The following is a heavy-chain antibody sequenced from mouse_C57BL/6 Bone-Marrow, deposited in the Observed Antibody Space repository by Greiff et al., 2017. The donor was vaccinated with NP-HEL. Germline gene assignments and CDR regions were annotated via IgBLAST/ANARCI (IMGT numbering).Heavy chain of an antibody. D-gene: IGHD3-2*02. V-gene: IGHV1-69*01. J-gene: IGHJ4*01. CDR3: AISGYAMDY. CDR2: IDPSDSYT. Sequence: QVQLQQSGAELVMPGASVKLSCKASGYTFTSYWMHWVKQRPGQGLEWIGEIDPSDSYTNYNQKFKGKSTLTVDKSSSTAYMQLSSLTSEDSAVYYCAISGYAMDYWGQGTSVTVSS. CDR1: GYTFTSYW.